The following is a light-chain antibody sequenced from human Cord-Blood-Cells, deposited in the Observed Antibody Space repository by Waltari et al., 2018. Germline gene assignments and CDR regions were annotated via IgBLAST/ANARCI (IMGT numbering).Light chain of an antibody. CDR3: SSYTSSSTRV. Sequence: QSALTQPASVSGSPGQSITISCTGTSSDVGGYNYVSWYQQHPGKAPKLMIYDVSKRPSGVSNRFSGSKSGTTASLTISVLQAEDEADYYCSSYTSSSTRVFGGGTKLTVL. J-gene: IGLJ3*02. CDR2: DVS. CDR1: SSDVGGYNY. V-gene: IGLV2-14*03.